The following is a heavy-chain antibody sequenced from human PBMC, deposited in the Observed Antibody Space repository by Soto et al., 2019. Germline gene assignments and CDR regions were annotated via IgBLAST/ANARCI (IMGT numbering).Heavy chain of an antibody. Sequence: EVQLLQSGGGLVQPGGSLRLSCAASGFAFSNYAMSWVRQAPGKGLEWVSGASINDVSDISTYYVDSVKSRFTISRDNAKNTLYLQMSSLRAEYTAVYYCVKDRDTALVEATGTCDVLGQGTMVIVSS. CDR2: ASINDVSDIST. J-gene: IGHJ3*01. D-gene: IGHD5-18*01. CDR3: VKDRDTALVEATGTCDV. CDR1: GFAFSNYA. V-gene: IGHV3-23*01.